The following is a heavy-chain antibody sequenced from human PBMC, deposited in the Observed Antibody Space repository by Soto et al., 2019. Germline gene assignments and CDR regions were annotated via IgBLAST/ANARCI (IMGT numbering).Heavy chain of an antibody. CDR1: GFTVSSNY. D-gene: IGHD6-13*01. CDR3: ERGNSPLLDY. Sequence: EVQLVESGGDLVQPGGSLRLSCAASGFTVSSNYMYWVRQAPGRGLEWVAVIHSGGSVSYADSVKGRFTISRHNSKNTLYLHMNSLRTEDTAVYYCERGNSPLLDYWGQGTLVTVSS. CDR2: IHSGGSV. V-gene: IGHV3-53*04. J-gene: IGHJ4*02.